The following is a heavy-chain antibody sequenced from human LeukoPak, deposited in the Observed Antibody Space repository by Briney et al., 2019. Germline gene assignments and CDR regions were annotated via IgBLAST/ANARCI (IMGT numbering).Heavy chain of an antibody. Sequence: PSETLSLTCTVSGASVSSYYWSWIRQSPKKGLEWLGYICYGGSSSYNPSLQSRVSIALDTSKNQFSLKMTSVTAADTAVYYCAKLLGEEYWGQGSLVGVSA. CDR1: GASVSSYY. J-gene: IGHJ4*02. V-gene: IGHV4-59*02. D-gene: IGHD2-21*01. CDR3: AKLLGEEY. CDR2: ICYGGSS.